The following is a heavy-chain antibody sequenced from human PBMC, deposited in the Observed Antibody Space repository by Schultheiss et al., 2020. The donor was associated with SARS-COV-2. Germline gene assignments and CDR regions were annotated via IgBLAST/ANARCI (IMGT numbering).Heavy chain of an antibody. CDR2: IYYSGST. J-gene: IGHJ5*02. Sequence: SETLSLTCAVYGGSFSGYYWSWISQPPGKGLEWIGYIYYSGSTNYNPSLKSRVTISVDTSKNQFSLNLSSVTAADTAVYYCARHLNWAAGDWFDPWGQGTLVTVSS. CDR1: GGSFSGYY. V-gene: IGHV4-59*08. D-gene: IGHD7-27*01. CDR3: ARHLNWAAGDWFDP.